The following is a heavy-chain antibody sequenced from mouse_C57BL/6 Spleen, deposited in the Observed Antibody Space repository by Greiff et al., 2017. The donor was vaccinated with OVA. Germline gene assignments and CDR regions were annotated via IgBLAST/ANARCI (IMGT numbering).Heavy chain of an antibody. CDR2: ISSGGSYT. CDR1: GFTFSSYG. Sequence: EVHLVESGGDLVKPGGSLKLSCAASGFTFSSYGMSWVRQTPDTRLEWVATISSGGSYTYYPDSVKGRFTISRDNAKNTLYLQMSSLKSEDTAMYYCARQGYSNFDYWGQGTTLTVSS. CDR3: ARQGYSNFDY. D-gene: IGHD2-12*01. V-gene: IGHV5-6*01. J-gene: IGHJ2*01.